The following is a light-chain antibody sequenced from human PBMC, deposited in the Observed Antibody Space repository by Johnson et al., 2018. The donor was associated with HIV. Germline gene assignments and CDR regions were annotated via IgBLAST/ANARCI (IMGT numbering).Light chain of an antibody. Sequence: QSVLTQPPSVSAAPGQKVTISCSGSSSNIGNNYVSWYQQLPGTAPKLLIYDNNKRPLGIPERFSGSKSGTSATLGITGLQTGDEADYYCGTWDTSLSASYVFVTGTKVTVL. CDR2: DNN. J-gene: IGLJ1*01. CDR1: SSNIGNNY. V-gene: IGLV1-51*01. CDR3: GTWDTSLSASYV.